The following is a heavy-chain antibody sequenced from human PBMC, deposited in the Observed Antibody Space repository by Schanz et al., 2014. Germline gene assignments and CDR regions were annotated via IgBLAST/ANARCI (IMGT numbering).Heavy chain of an antibody. D-gene: IGHD5-12*01. CDR3: ARARYTGYDCSGY. J-gene: IGHJ4*02. Sequence: QVQLVQSGAEVKKPGASVKVSCKASGYTLTNFDINWVRQAPGQGLEWMGWMNPNSGDTNYAQKFQGRVTMTRDTSISTAFMELSGLTSDDTATYFCARARYTGYDCSGYWGQGTLLIVSS. CDR2: MNPNSGDT. V-gene: IGHV1-2*02. CDR1: GYTLTNFD.